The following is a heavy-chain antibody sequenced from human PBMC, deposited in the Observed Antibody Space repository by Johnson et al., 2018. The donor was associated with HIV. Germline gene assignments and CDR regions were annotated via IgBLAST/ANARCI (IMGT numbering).Heavy chain of an antibody. J-gene: IGHJ3*02. CDR2: ISYHVGNR. CDR3: AIEGRELLGGTFDI. Sequence: VQLVESGGCVVQPGRSLRLSCAASGFSFSSYGIHWVRQAPGQGLEWVAYISYHVGNRYYADSVKGRFTISRDNSKNTLYLQMNSLRAEDTAVYYCAIEGRELLGGTFDIWGQGTMVTVSS. V-gene: IGHV3-30*03. D-gene: IGHD1-26*01. CDR1: GFSFSSYG.